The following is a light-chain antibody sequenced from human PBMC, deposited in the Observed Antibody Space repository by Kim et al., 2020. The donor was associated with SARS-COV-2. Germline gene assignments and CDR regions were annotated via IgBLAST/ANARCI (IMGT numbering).Light chain of an antibody. V-gene: IGKV1D-12*01. CDR2: SAS. J-gene: IGKJ4*01. CDR1: QDINRW. CDR3: QQSDTFPLT. Sequence: DIQMTQSPSSVSASVGDRVTITCRASQDINRWLAWFQQKPGKAPKLLIYSASTLQGGVPSRFSGSGSGTFFTLPISALQPEDFATYSCQQSDTFPLTFGGGTKVDIK.